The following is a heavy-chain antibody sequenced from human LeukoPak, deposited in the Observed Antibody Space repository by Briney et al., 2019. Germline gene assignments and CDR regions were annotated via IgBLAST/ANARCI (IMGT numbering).Heavy chain of an antibody. Sequence: GGSLRLSCAASGFTFSSYSMSWVRQAPGKGLEWVSSISSSSSYIYYADSVKGRFTISRDNAKNSLYLQMNSLRAEDTAVYYCASMISDIVATIDYWGQGTLVAVSS. D-gene: IGHD5-12*01. CDR2: ISSSSSYI. V-gene: IGHV3-21*01. CDR1: GFTFSSYS. J-gene: IGHJ4*02. CDR3: ASMISDIVATIDY.